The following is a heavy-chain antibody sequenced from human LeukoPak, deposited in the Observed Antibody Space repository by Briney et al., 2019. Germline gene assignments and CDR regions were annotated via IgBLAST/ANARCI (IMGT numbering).Heavy chain of an antibody. J-gene: IGHJ4*02. CDR1: GFTFSRHP. CDR2: ISYDGSKK. D-gene: IGHD3-3*01. Sequence: GGSLRLSCAASGFTFSRHPMHWVRRAPGKGLEWVAIISYDGSKKFFADSVKGRFTVSRDNSKNTMYLQMNSLRPEDTAVYYCAKDRVFGILIGGGFDYWGQGTQLIVSS. V-gene: IGHV3-30*04. CDR3: AKDRVFGILIGGGFDY.